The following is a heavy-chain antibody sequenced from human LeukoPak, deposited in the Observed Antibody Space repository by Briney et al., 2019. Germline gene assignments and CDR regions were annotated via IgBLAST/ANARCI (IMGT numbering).Heavy chain of an antibody. J-gene: IGHJ3*02. D-gene: IGHD6-19*01. Sequence: ASVKVSCKASGYTFTSYAMNWVRQAPGQGLEWMGWTNTNTGNPTYAQGFTGRFVFSLDTSVSTAYLQISSLKAEDTAVYYCARGVSSGWYSEDAFDIWGQGTMVTVSS. CDR2: TNTNTGNP. V-gene: IGHV7-4-1*02. CDR1: GYTFTSYA. CDR3: ARGVSSGWYSEDAFDI.